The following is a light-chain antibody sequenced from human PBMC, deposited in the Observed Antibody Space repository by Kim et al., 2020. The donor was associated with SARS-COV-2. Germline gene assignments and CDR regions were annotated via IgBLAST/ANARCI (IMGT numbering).Light chain of an antibody. V-gene: IGLV2-14*03. J-gene: IGLJ2*01. CDR3: SSFTSTNTLV. CDR2: DVS. CDR1: SSDVGSYNY. Sequence: QSALTQPASVSGSPGQSITISCTGTSSDVGSYNYVSWYQQHPGKAPKLMIYDVSDRPSGVSNRFSGSKSDNTASLTISGLQAEDEADYYCSSFTSTNTLVFGGGTQLTVL.